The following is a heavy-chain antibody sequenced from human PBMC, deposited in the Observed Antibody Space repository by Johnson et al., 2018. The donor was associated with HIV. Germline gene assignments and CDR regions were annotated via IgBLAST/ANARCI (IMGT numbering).Heavy chain of an antibody. V-gene: IGHV3-20*04. CDR1: GFTFDDYA. CDR3: ARRSWAFDAFDI. J-gene: IGHJ3*02. D-gene: IGHD1-26*01. Sequence: VQLVESGGGLVTPGGSLRLSCEASGFTFDDYAMHWVRQAPGKGLEWVSGSNWDGGSTDYATCVQGRFTISRDNAKNSLFLQMTSMRAEDTAVYYCARRSWAFDAFDIWGQGTMVTVSS. CDR2: SNWDGGST.